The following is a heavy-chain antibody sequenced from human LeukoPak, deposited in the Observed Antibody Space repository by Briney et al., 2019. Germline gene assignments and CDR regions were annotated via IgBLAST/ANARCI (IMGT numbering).Heavy chain of an antibody. Sequence: KTSETLSLTCIISGGSISSTTYYWAWIRQPPGRGLEWIGTIYHSGSTYYNPSLKTRVTISVDTSKNQFSLNLTSLTAADTAVYYCARDRKYYYHMDVWGKGTTVTVSS. J-gene: IGHJ6*03. V-gene: IGHV4-39*07. D-gene: IGHD1-14*01. CDR1: GGSISSTTYY. CDR2: IYHSGST. CDR3: ARDRKYYYHMDV.